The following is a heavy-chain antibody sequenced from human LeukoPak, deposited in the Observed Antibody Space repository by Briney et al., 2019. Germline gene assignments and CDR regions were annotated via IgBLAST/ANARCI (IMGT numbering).Heavy chain of an antibody. D-gene: IGHD3-22*01. CDR2: IYHSGIT. CDR1: GYSISSGSY. Sequence: SETLSLTCTVSGYSISSGSYWGWIRQPPGKGLEYIGSIYHSGITYYNPSLKSRVTISVDTSKNQFSLKLSSVTAAETAVYYCAREPNYYDSTGWDYWGQGTLVTVSS. J-gene: IGHJ4*02. CDR3: AREPNYYDSTGWDY. V-gene: IGHV4-38-2*02.